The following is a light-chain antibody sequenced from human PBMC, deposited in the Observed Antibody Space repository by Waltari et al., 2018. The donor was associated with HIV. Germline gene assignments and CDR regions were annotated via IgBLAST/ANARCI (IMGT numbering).Light chain of an antibody. CDR2: GAS. Sequence: ELVMTQSPATLSVSPGESATLSCRASQSVSSNLAWSQQKPGRAPRLLIYGASTKGTGIPGRVSGSGFGTEFTLNISSLQSEGFAVYFWQQYNKWPPLRFGGGTKVEIK. CDR3: QQYNKWPPLR. CDR1: QSVSSN. J-gene: IGKJ4*01. V-gene: IGKV3-15*01.